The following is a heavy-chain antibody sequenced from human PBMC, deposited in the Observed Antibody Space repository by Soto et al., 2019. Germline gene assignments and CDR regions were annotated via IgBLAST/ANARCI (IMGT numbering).Heavy chain of an antibody. J-gene: IGHJ5*02. Sequence: QLQLQESGPGLVKPSETLSLTCTVSGGSISSSSYYWGWIRQPPGKGLGWIGSSYYSWSTYYNPSLKSQITTPEDTSNNQFSLKLSSVTAADTAVYYCASMRLSIAVAAQGNWFDPWGQGTLVTVSS. D-gene: IGHD6-19*01. CDR3: ASMRLSIAVAAQGNWFDP. V-gene: IGHV4-39*01. CDR2: SYYSWST. CDR1: GGSISSSSYY.